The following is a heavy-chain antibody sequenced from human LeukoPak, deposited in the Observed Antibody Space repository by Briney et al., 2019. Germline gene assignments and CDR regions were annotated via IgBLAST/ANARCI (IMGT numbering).Heavy chain of an antibody. J-gene: IGHJ3*02. D-gene: IGHD3-9*01. CDR2: IKQDGSEK. Sequence: PGGSLRLSCAASGFTFSSYWMSWVRQAPGKGLEWVANIKQDGSEKYYVDSVKGRFTISRDNAKNSLYLQMNSLRAEDTAVYYCARGGYFDWLNDAFDIWGQGTMVTVSS. CDR3: ARGGYFDWLNDAFDI. CDR1: GFTFSSYW. V-gene: IGHV3-7*01.